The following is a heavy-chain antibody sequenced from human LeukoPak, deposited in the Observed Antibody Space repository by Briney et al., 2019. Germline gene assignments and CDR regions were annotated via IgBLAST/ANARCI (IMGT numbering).Heavy chain of an antibody. J-gene: IGHJ3*02. Sequence: PGGSLRLSCAASGFTFSSYGMHWVRQAPGKGLERVSSISSSSSYIYYADSVKGRFTISRDNAKNSLYLQMNSLRAEDTAVYYCARWKKKDYDSSGYFNDDAFDIWGQGTMVTVSS. D-gene: IGHD3-22*01. CDR2: ISSSSSYI. CDR1: GFTFSSYG. CDR3: ARWKKKDYDSSGYFNDDAFDI. V-gene: IGHV3-21*01.